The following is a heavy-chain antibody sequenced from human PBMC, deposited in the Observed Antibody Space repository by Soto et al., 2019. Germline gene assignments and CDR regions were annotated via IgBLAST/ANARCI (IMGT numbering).Heavy chain of an antibody. CDR3: ARVMTPSPLGGAAAGTRGLYYYYYGMDV. Sequence: PGGSLRLSCAASGFTFSSYSMNWVRQAPGKGLEWVSSISSSSSYIYYADSVKGRFTISRDNAKNSLYLQMNSLRAEDTAVYYCARVMTPSPLGGAAAGTRGLYYYYYGMDVWGQGTTVTVSS. CDR1: GFTFSSYS. D-gene: IGHD6-13*01. J-gene: IGHJ6*02. V-gene: IGHV3-21*01. CDR2: ISSSSSYI.